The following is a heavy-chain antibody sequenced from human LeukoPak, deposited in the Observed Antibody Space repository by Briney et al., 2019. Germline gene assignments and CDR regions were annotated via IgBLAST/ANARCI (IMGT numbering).Heavy chain of an antibody. CDR1: GFTFSSYA. CDR3: AKVYSSGWLPPYYFDY. V-gene: IGHV3-23*01. CDR2: ISGSGGST. D-gene: IGHD6-19*01. Sequence: QTGGSLRLSCAASGFTFSSYAMSWVRQAPGKGLEWVSAISGSGGSTYYADSVKGRFTISRDNSKNTLYLQMNSLRAEDTAVYYCAKVYSSGWLPPYYFDYWGQGTLVTVSS. J-gene: IGHJ4*02.